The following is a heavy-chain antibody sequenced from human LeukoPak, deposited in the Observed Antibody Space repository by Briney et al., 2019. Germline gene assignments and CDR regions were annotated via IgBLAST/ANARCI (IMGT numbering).Heavy chain of an antibody. CDR2: ISDSGGNT. Sequence: GGSLRHSCVDTGFTFSNYAMSMVREALGKRLEWVSTISDSGGNTYYADSVKGRFTISRDNSKNTLYLHMSSLRAEDTAIHYCAKVPYSDYGSWRPPFMDVWGQGTTVAVSS. CDR1: GFTFSNYA. V-gene: IGHV3-23*01. J-gene: IGHJ6*02. D-gene: IGHD3-10*01. CDR3: AKVPYSDYGSWRPPFMDV.